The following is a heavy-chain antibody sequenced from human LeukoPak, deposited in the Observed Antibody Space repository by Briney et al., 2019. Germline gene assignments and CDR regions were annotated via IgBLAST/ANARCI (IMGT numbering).Heavy chain of an antibody. V-gene: IGHV3-74*01. Sequence: GRSLRLSCAASGFTFSDYWMHWVRQAPGKGLVWVSRISSDGSRVTYADSVKGRFTISRDNAKNTLYLQMNSLRAEDTAVYYCARDRIKVYATGGPGAFDIWGQGTMVTVSS. CDR3: ARDRIKVYATGGPGAFDI. CDR1: GFTFSDYW. J-gene: IGHJ3*02. CDR2: ISSDGSRV. D-gene: IGHD2-8*01.